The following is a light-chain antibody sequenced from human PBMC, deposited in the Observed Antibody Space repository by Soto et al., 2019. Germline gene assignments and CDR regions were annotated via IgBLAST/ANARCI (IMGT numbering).Light chain of an antibody. CDR2: TAS. CDR1: QSVSSRY. J-gene: IGKJ1*01. Sequence: EIVLTQSPGTLSLSPGERATLSCRASQSVSSRYLAWYQHKPGQAPRLLIYTASSRATGIPDRFSGSGSGTEFTLTISSLQSEDFAVYYCQNYDSAPTWTFGQGTKVDIK. CDR3: QNYDSAPTWT. V-gene: IGKV3-20*01.